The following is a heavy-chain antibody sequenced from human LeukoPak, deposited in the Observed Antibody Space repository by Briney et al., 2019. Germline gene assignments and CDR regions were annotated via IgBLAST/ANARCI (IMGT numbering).Heavy chain of an antibody. CDR1: GFTFSSYA. Sequence: GGSLRLSCAASGFTFSSYAMSWVRQAPGKGLEWVSAISGSGGSTYYADSVKGRFTISRDNAKNSLYLQMNSLRAEDTAVYYCARGHSEGLHYFDYWGQGTLVTVSS. CDR2: ISGSGGST. J-gene: IGHJ4*02. D-gene: IGHD2-21*01. CDR3: ARGHSEGLHYFDY. V-gene: IGHV3-23*01.